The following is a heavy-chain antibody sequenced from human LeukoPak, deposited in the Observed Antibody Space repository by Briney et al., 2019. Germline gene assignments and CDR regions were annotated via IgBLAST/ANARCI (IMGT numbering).Heavy chain of an antibody. V-gene: IGHV3-23*01. Sequence: GGSLRLSCAASGFTFSSYAMSWVRQAPGKGLEWVSAISGSGGSTYYADSVKGRFTISRDNSKNTLYLQMNSLRAGDTAVYYCANSEDYYDSSGFVFYWGQGTLVTVSS. CDR1: GFTFSSYA. CDR3: ANSEDYYDSSGFVFY. D-gene: IGHD3-22*01. J-gene: IGHJ4*02. CDR2: ISGSGGST.